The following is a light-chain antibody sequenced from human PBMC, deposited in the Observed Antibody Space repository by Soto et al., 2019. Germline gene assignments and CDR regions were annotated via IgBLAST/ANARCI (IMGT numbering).Light chain of an antibody. CDR3: QQGNSFPLT. J-gene: IGKJ4*01. Sequence: DLRMTQSPSSVSASVGDRVTITCRASQAISSSLAWYQRTPGTAPKLLIYAASSLLSGVPSRFSGSGSETDFTLTISSLQTEDFATYYCQQGNSFPLTFGGGTKVELK. CDR2: AAS. CDR1: QAISSS. V-gene: IGKV1-12*01.